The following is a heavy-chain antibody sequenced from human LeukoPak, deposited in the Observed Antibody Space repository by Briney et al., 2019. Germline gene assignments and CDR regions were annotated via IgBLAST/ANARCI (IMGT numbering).Heavy chain of an antibody. CDR3: AKATLSATTVTTYFDY. V-gene: IGHV3-9*01. J-gene: IGHJ4*02. D-gene: IGHD4-17*01. Sequence: GGSLRLSCAASGFTFDDYAMHWVRQAPGKGLEWVSGISWNSGSIGYADSVKGRFTISRDNAKNSLYLQMNSLRAEDTALYYCAKATLSATTVTTYFDYWGQGTLVTVSS. CDR2: ISWNSGSI. CDR1: GFTFDDYA.